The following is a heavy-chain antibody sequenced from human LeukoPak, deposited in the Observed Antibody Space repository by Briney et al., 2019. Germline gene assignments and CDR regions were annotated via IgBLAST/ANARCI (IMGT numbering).Heavy chain of an antibody. CDR1: GGSISSSSYY. CDR3: ARDAGAFDI. V-gene: IGHV4-39*07. J-gene: IGHJ3*02. CDR2: IYHSGST. Sequence: PSETLSLTCTVSGGSISSSSYYWGRIRQPPGKGLEWIGEIYHSGSTNYNPSLKSRVTISVDKSKNQFSLKLSSVTAADTAVYYCARDAGAFDIWGQGTMVTVSS.